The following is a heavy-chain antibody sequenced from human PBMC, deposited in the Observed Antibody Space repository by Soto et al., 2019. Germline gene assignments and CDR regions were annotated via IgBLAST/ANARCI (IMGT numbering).Heavy chain of an antibody. D-gene: IGHD2-2*01. CDR3: AKDPLYCSRTICVLGSNAFDI. Sequence: GGSLRLSCAASGFSFSSYAMSWVRQAPGKGLEWVSAISGSGGSTYYADPVRGRLTISRDNFKNTLYLQMNSLRAEDTAVYYCAKDPLYCSRTICVLGSNAFDIWGKETMVTASS. V-gene: IGHV3-23*01. CDR2: ISGSGGST. CDR1: GFSFSSYA. J-gene: IGHJ3*02.